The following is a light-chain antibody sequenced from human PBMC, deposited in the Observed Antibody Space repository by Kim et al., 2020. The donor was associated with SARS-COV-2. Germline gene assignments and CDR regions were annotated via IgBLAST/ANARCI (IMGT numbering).Light chain of an antibody. CDR1: KGSSRW. V-gene: IGKV1-12*01. Sequence: ASEGERVTTTGRASKGSSRWGARDKQKPGKAPKLLSYAASSVQSGVTSRFSGSGAGTDFTLTIRSLQPEEFATYYRQQANRFPPTYGQETRREIK. CDR2: AAS. J-gene: IGKJ5*01. CDR3: QQANRFPPT.